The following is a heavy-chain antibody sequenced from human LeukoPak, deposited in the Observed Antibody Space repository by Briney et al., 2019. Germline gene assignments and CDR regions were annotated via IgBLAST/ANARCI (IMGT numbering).Heavy chain of an antibody. V-gene: IGHV1-69-2*01. J-gene: IGHJ6*03. D-gene: IGHD3-16*02. CDR3: TTDRIERSFDV. Sequence: ATVKISCRASGYTFTDYNIHWVQLAPGKGPEWMGRIDTEDGETIYAEKFQGRVTITADTSTDTAYMELTSLRSEDTAVYFCTTDRIERSFDVWGKGTAVTVSS. CDR1: GYTFTDYN. CDR2: IDTEDGET.